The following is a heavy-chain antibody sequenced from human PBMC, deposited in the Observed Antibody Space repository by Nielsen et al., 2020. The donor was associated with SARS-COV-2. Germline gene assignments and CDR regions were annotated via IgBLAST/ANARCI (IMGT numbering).Heavy chain of an antibody. D-gene: IGHD4-17*01. CDR2: MNPNSGNT. J-gene: IGHJ4*02. CDR1: GYTFTSYD. CDR3: ARGRRDRSLTTVPPYYFDY. Sequence: ASVQVSCKASGYTFTSYDINWVRQATGQELEWMGWMNPNSGNTGYAQKFQGRVTMTRNTSISTAYMELSSLRSEDTAVYYCARGRRDRSLTTVPPYYFDYWGQGTLVTVSS. V-gene: IGHV1-8*01.